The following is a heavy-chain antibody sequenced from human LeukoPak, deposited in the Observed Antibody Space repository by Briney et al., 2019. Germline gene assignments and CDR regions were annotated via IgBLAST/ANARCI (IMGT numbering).Heavy chain of an antibody. CDR2: IYYSGST. Sequence: SEALSLTCTVSGGSISSYYWSWIRQPPGKGLEWIGYIYYSGSTNHNPSLKSRVTISVDTSKNQFSLKLSSVTAADTAVYYCATHYYDFWSGYYGPYDYWGQGTLVTVSS. V-gene: IGHV4-59*12. D-gene: IGHD3-3*01. CDR3: ATHYYDFWSGYYGPYDY. CDR1: GGSISSYY. J-gene: IGHJ4*02.